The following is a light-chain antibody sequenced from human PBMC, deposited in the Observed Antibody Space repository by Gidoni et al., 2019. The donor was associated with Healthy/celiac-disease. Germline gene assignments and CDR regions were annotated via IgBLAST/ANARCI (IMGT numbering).Light chain of an antibody. CDR3: QQSYSTPHT. Sequence: DNQMTQSPSSLSAAVVDRVTITCRASQSISSYLNWYQQKPGKAPKLLIYAASSLQSGVPSRFSGSGSGTDFTLTISSLQPEDFATYYCQQSYSTPHTFGGGTKVEIK. J-gene: IGKJ4*01. V-gene: IGKV1-39*01. CDR2: AAS. CDR1: QSISSY.